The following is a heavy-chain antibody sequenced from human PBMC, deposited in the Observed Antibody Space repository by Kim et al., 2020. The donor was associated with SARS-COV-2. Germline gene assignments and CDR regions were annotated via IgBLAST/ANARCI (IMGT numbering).Heavy chain of an antibody. Sequence: SGKGRFPISRDNYKNTLYLKMNSLRAEDTAVYYCAKSYCGGDCYSDFDYWGQGTLVTVSS. V-gene: IGHV3-23*01. J-gene: IGHJ4*02. CDR3: AKSYCGGDCYSDFDY. D-gene: IGHD2-21*02.